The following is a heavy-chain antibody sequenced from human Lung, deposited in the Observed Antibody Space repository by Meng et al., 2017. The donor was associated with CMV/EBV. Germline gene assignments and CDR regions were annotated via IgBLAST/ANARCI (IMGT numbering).Heavy chain of an antibody. D-gene: IGHD3-16*01. CDR3: ARGGMGLDY. J-gene: IGHJ4*02. CDR1: GGSGSSKGAA. CDR2: TYYRSKWYN. V-gene: IGHV6-1*01. Sequence: QVQLQQPGPGLVKASQTLSLSCAISGGSGSSKGAAWNWIRQSQSRGLEWLGRTYYRSKWYNDYAVSVKSRITINPDTSKNQFSLQLNSVTPEDTAVYYCARGGMGLDYWGQGTLVTVSS.